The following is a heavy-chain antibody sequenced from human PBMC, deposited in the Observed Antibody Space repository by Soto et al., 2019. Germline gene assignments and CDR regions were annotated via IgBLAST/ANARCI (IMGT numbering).Heavy chain of an antibody. J-gene: IGHJ6*02. V-gene: IGHV3-74*01. CDR3: TRAPKGYGMDV. Sequence: AGSLTLSCPASGFSFNIYWMHWVRQAPGKGLVWVSRINSDGSSTTYADSVQDRITISGDNAKNTLYLQMNSLRGDDAAVYYCTRAPKGYGMDVWGQGTTVTVSS. CDR2: INSDGSST. CDR1: GFSFNIYW.